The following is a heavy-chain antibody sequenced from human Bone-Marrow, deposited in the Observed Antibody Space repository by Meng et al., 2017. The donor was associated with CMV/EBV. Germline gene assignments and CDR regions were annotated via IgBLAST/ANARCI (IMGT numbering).Heavy chain of an antibody. D-gene: IGHD2/OR15-2a*01. CDR2: IDNDDGRST. Sequence: VQLVESGGGVVQPGRSLRLSCAASGFTFSSYAMHWVRQVPGKGLEWLSRIDNDDGRSTSYADSVKGRFTISRDNAKNTLYLEMNSLRVEDTAVYYCARGVAEYLGWEMGHWGQGTLVTVFS. V-gene: IGHV3-74*02. CDR3: ARGVAEYLGWEMGH. CDR1: GFTFSSYA. J-gene: IGHJ4*02.